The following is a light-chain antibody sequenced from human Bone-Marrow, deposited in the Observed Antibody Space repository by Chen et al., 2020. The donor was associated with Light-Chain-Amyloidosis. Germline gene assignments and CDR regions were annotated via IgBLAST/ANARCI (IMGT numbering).Light chain of an antibody. CDR3: QSADSSGTYEVI. CDR2: RDT. J-gene: IGLJ2*01. CDR1: DLPTKY. V-gene: IGLV3-25*03. Sequence: SHELTQPPSVSVSPGQTARITCSGDDLPTKYAYWYQQKPGQAPVLVIHRDTERPSGISERFSGSSSGTTATLTISRVQAKDEADYHCQSADSSGTYEVIFGGGTKLTVL.